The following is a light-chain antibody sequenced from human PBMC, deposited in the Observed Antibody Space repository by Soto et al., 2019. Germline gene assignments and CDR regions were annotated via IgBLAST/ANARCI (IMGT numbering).Light chain of an antibody. CDR1: TSNIGARYD. Sequence: QSVLTQPPSVSGAPVQRVTISCTGSTSNIGARYDVHWYQQFPGTAPKLLIYGNTNRPSGVPDRFSGSKSGTSASLAITGLQAGDEADYYCQSYDSSLTGYVFGTGTKVTVL. V-gene: IGLV1-40*01. J-gene: IGLJ1*01. CDR3: QSYDSSLTGYV. CDR2: GNT.